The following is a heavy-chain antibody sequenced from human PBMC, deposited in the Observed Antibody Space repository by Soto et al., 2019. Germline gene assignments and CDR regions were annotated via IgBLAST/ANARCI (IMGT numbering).Heavy chain of an antibody. J-gene: IGHJ4*02. Sequence: WGSLRLSGAASGFTFSSYAISWVRQAPGKGLEWVSAISGSGGSTYYADSVKGRFTISRDNSKNTLYLQMNSLRAEDTAVYYCAKMVLGYCSGGSCLSYFDYWGQGTLVTVSS. CDR2: ISGSGGST. D-gene: IGHD2-15*01. V-gene: IGHV3-23*01. CDR1: GFTFSSYA. CDR3: AKMVLGYCSGGSCLSYFDY.